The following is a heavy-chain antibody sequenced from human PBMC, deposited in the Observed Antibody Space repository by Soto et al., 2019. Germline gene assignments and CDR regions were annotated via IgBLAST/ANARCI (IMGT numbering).Heavy chain of an antibody. D-gene: IGHD3-16*02. V-gene: IGHV3-48*01. CDR3: ARDNVITFGGVIVGV. CDR2: ISSSSSTI. CDR1: GFTFSSYS. J-gene: IGHJ4*02. Sequence: PGGSPRLSCAASGFTFSSYSMNWVRQAPGKGLEWVSYISSSSSTIYYADSVKGRFTISRDNAKNSLYLQMNSLRAEDTAVYYCARDNVITFGGVIVGVWGQGTLVTVSS.